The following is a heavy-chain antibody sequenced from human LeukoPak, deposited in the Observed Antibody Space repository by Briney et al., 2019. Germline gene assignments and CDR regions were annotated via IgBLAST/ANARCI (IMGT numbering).Heavy chain of an antibody. V-gene: IGHV3-23*01. CDR2: VSASGFT. Sequence: QPGGSLRLSCVASGFSAFGLSSYAMSWVRQAPGKGLEWVSVVSASGFTSYGDSVKGRFTISRDKSKNTVHLDMNTLGAEDTARYYCAKARTANDYGSGSFYKGFDSWGQGTLVTVSS. CDR3: AKARTANDYGSGSFYKGFDS. D-gene: IGHD3-10*01. CDR1: GFSAFGLSSYA. J-gene: IGHJ4*02.